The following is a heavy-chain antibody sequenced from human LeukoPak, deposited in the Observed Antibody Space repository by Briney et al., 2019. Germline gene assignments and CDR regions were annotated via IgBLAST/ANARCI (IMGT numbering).Heavy chain of an antibody. CDR2: IYPGDSDI. V-gene: IGHV5-51*01. D-gene: IGHD3-10*01. Sequence: GESLKISCKGSGYRFTNYWIGWVRQMPGKGLEWMGIIYPGDSDIRYSPSFQGQVTISADRSITTAYLQWSSLKASDTAMYYCARLRWPRGGRSSFDYWGQGALVTVSS. J-gene: IGHJ4*02. CDR3: ARLRWPRGGRSSFDY. CDR1: GYRFTNYW.